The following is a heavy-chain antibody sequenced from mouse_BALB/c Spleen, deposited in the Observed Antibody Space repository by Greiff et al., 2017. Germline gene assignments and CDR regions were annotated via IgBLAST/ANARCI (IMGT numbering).Heavy chain of an antibody. V-gene: IGHV3-8*02. CDR2: ISYSGST. D-gene: IGHD1-1*01. Sequence: EVQLQQSGPSLVKPSQTLSLTCSVTGDSITSGYWNWIRKFPGNKLEYMGYISYSGSTYYNPSLKSRISITRDTSKNQYYLQLNSVTTEDTATYYCAKFITTVVGAMDYWGQGTSVTVSS. CDR1: GDSITSGY. J-gene: IGHJ4*01. CDR3: AKFITTVVGAMDY.